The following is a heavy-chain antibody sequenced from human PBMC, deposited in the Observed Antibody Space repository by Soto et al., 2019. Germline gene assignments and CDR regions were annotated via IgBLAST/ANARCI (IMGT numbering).Heavy chain of an antibody. J-gene: IGHJ6*02. Sequence: QLQLQESGSGLVKPSQTLSLTCTVSNGSISTYDYSWNWIRQPPGRGLEWIGSIYHSGRTYYMPSLRSQLTMSLDKAKNQFSLNLSSMTAADTAVYFCARDMTIFGVAPGGGMDVWGQGTTVTVSS. D-gene: IGHD3-3*01. CDR1: NGSISTYDYS. CDR2: IYHSGRT. V-gene: IGHV4-30-2*01. CDR3: ARDMTIFGVAPGGGMDV.